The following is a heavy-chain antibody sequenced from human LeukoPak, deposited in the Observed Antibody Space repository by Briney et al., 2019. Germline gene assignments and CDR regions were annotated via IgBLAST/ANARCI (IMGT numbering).Heavy chain of an antibody. CDR3: ARLGYCSGGSCYSFDY. CDR2: INPNSGGT. V-gene: IGHV1-2*02. D-gene: IGHD2-15*01. J-gene: IGHJ4*02. Sequence: ASVKVSCKASGYTFTSYYMHWVRQAPGQGLEWMGWINPNSGGTNYAQKFQGRVTMTRDTSISTAYMELSRLRSDDTAVYYCARLGYCSGGSCYSFDYWGQGTLVTVSS. CDR1: GYTFTSYY.